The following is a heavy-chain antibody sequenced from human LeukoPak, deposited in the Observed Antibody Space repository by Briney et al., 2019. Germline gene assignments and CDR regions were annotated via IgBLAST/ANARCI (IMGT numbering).Heavy chain of an antibody. V-gene: IGHV3-21*01. CDR2: ISTMSNYI. J-gene: IGHJ5*02. CDR3: SRDRLGGLDL. CDR1: GFDFSTYA. D-gene: IGHD5-12*01. Sequence: GGSLRLSCAASGFDFSTYAINWVRQAPGKGLEWVSSISTMSNYIFHGDSVKGRFTISRDNAKNSVYLQMNSLRPEDTAVYYCSRDRLGGLDLWGQGTLVTVSS.